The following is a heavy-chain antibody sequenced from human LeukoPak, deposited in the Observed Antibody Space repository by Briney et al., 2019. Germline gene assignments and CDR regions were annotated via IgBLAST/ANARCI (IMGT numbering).Heavy chain of an antibody. CDR2: IYPGDSDT. CDR1: GYSSTSYW. D-gene: IGHD3-10*01. J-gene: IGHJ3*02. Sequence: GESLKISCKGSGYSSTSYWIGWVRQMPGKGLEWMGIIYPGDSDTRYSPSFQGQVTISADKSISTAYLQWSSLKASDTAMYYCARRGYSDYYGSGSYIWGQGTMVTVSS. V-gene: IGHV5-51*01. CDR3: ARRGYSDYYGSGSYI.